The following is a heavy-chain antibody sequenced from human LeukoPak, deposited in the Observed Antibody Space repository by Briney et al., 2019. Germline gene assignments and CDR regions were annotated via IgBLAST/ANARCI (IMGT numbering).Heavy chain of an antibody. J-gene: IGHJ3*02. D-gene: IGHD2-15*01. Sequence: SQTLSLTCSVFGDSINAGSYYWSWIRQAAGQGLQWIGRIHTSGKTMYRDSLKSRLTMSLDTSKNVFLLTLNSVTAADTAVYYCARTPGGRTPYDAFDIWGQGTMVTVSS. V-gene: IGHV4-61*02. CDR2: IHTSGKT. CDR3: ARTPGGRTPYDAFDI. CDR1: GDSINAGSYY.